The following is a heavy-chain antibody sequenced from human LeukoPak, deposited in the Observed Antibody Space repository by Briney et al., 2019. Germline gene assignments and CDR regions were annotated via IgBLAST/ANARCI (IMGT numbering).Heavy chain of an antibody. D-gene: IGHD5-18*01. J-gene: IGHJ4*02. Sequence: SETLSLTCTVSGYSISSGYYWGWIRQPPGKGLEWIGSIYHSGSTYYNPSLKSRVTISVDTSKNQFSLKLSSVTAADTAVYYCARRDDTAGSEYWGQGTLVTVSS. CDR3: ARRDDTAGSEY. CDR2: IYHSGST. CDR1: GYSISSGYY. V-gene: IGHV4-38-2*02.